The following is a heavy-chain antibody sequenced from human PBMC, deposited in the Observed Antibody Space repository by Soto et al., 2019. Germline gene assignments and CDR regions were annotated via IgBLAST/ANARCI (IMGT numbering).Heavy chain of an antibody. D-gene: IGHD2-2*01. J-gene: IGHJ6*02. CDR2: TFPMFGKA. V-gene: IGHV1-69*06. CDR3: ATVDISTWIDGMDV. CDR1: GGTFSSYA. Sequence: QVQLVQSGAEVKKTWSSVKVSCKASGGTFSSYAISWVRQAPGQGLEWMGGTFPMFGKANYAQKFQGRVTISADKSTSTAYMELSSLRSEDTAVYYCATVDISTWIDGMDVWGQGTTVTVSS.